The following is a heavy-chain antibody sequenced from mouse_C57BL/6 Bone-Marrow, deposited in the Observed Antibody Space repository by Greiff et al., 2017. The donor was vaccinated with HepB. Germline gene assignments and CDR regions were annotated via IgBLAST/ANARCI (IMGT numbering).Heavy chain of an antibody. Sequence: DVKLVESGGGLVKPGGSLKLSCAASGFTFSSYAMSWVRQTPEKRLEWVATISDGGSYTYYPDNVKGRFTISRDNAKNNLYLQMSHLKSEDTAMYYCARGYYGSLDYWGQGTTLTVSS. CDR2: ISDGGSYT. J-gene: IGHJ2*01. CDR1: GFTFSSYA. D-gene: IGHD1-1*01. CDR3: ARGYYGSLDY. V-gene: IGHV5-4*03.